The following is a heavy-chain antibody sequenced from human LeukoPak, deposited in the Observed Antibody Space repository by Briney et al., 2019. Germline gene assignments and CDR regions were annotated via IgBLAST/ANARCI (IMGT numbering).Heavy chain of an antibody. V-gene: IGHV3-9*01. D-gene: IGHD6-13*01. CDR1: GFIFDEYA. CDR3: AKAPVSSSWVAWFDP. J-gene: IGHJ5*02. CDR2: ISWNSASI. Sequence: GGSLRLSCAGSGFIFDEYAMHWVRQAPGKGLEWVSGISWNSASIAYADSVKGRFTISRDNAKNLLFLQMTSLRAADTALYYCAKAPVSSSWVAWFDPWGQGTLVTVSS.